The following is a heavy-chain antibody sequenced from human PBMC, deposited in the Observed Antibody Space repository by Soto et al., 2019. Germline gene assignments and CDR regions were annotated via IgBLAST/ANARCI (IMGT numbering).Heavy chain of an antibody. V-gene: IGHV4-34*02. Sequence: QVQLQQWGAGLLKPSETLSLTCAIYGGSFSGYYWSWIRQPPGKGLEWIGEINHSGSTNYNPSLTSRVAMSVDTSKNQFSLKLSSVTAAAMAVYYCAAAVSRGWFDPWGQGTLVTLSS. CDR1: GGSFSGYY. D-gene: IGHD6-19*01. CDR3: AAAVSRGWFDP. J-gene: IGHJ5*02. CDR2: INHSGST.